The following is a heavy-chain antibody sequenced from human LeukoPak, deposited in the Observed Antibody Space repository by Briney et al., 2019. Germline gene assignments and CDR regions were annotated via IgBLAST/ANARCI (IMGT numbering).Heavy chain of an antibody. V-gene: IGHV1-69*13. CDR3: ARDQGLWFGELLPHGEYFQH. CDR2: IIPMFGRT. D-gene: IGHD3-10*01. CDR1: GGTFSGYA. Sequence: SVKVSCKASGGTFSGYAFSWVRQVPGQGLEWMGGIIPMFGRTNYAQTFQGRVTITADESTSTAYMELTSLRSDDTAVYYCARDQGLWFGELLPHGEYFQHWGQGTLVTVSS. J-gene: IGHJ1*01.